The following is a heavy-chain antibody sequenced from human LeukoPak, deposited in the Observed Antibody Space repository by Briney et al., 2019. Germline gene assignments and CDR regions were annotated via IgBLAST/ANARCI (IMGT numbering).Heavy chain of an antibody. CDR2: ISRSGGST. J-gene: IGHJ5*02. CDR1: GFTFSSYA. Sequence: PGGSLRLSCAASGFTFSSYAMSWVRQAPGKGLEWVSAISRSGGSTYYADSVKGRFTISRDNSKNTLYLQMNSLRAEDTAVYYCAKEGCSSTSCYWEDNWFDPWAQGTLVTVSS. CDR3: AKEGCSSTSCYWEDNWFDP. V-gene: IGHV3-23*01. D-gene: IGHD2-2*01.